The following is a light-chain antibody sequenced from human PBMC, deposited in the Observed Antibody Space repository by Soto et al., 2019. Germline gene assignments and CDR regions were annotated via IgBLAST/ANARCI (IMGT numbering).Light chain of an antibody. CDR2: EVS. CDR3: SSYAGSNNYV. Sequence: QSALTQPPSASGSPGQSVTISCTGTSSDVGGYNYVSWYQQHPDKAPKLMIYEVSKRPSGVPDRFSGSKSGNTASLNVSGLQAEDEADYYCSSYAGSNNYVFGTGTKLTVL. J-gene: IGLJ1*01. CDR1: SSDVGGYNY. V-gene: IGLV2-8*01.